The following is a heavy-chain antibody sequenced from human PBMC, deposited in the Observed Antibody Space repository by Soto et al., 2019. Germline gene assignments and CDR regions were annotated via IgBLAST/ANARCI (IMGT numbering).Heavy chain of an antibody. CDR3: TGITWFRGMDV. J-gene: IGHJ6*02. Sequence: SQTLSLTCAISGDSVSSNSAAWNWSRQSPSRGLEWLGRTYYKSKWNNDYALSVKSRITINPDTSKNQFSLHLYSVTPEDTAVYYCTGITWFRGMDVWGQGTPVTVSS. CDR2: TYYKSKWNN. CDR1: GDSVSSNSAA. D-gene: IGHD3-10*01. V-gene: IGHV6-1*01.